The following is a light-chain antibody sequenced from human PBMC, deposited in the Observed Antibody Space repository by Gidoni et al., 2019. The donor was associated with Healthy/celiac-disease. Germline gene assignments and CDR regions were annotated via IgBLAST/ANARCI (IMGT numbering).Light chain of an antibody. J-gene: IGKJ1*01. Sequence: IVLTQSPGTLSWSPGERATISCRASQSVSSSYLAWYQQKPGQAPRLLLYGASSRATGIPDRFSGSGSGTGFTLTISRLEPEDFAVYYCQQYGSSPPWTFXQXTKVXIK. CDR2: GAS. CDR1: QSVSSSY. CDR3: QQYGSSPPWT. V-gene: IGKV3-20*01.